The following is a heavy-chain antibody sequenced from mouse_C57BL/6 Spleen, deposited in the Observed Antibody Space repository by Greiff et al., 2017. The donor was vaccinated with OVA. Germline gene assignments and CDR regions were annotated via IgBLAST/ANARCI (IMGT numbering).Heavy chain of an antibody. Sequence: QVQLQQPGAELVKPGASVKMSCKASGYTFTSYWITWVKQRPGQGLEWIGDIYPGSGSTNYNEKFKSKATLTVDTSSSTAYMQLSSLTSEDSAVYYCEGEGSYGNYGDWYFDVWGTGTTVTVSS. CDR3: EGEGSYGNYGDWYFDV. D-gene: IGHD2-1*01. CDR1: GYTFTSYW. J-gene: IGHJ1*03. CDR2: IYPGSGST. V-gene: IGHV1-55*01.